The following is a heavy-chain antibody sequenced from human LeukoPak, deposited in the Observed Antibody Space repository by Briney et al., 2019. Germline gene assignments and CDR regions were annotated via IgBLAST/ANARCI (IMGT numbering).Heavy chain of an antibody. CDR2: INPNSGGT. CDR1: GYTFTGYY. V-gene: IGHV1-2*06. CDR3: ARTPFSYYDILTGYPH. Sequence: GASVKVSCKASGYTFTGYYMHWVRPAPGQGLEWMGRINPNSGGTNYAQKFQGRVTMTTDTSISTAYMELSRLRSDDTAVYYCARTPFSYYDILTGYPHWGQGTLVTVSS. D-gene: IGHD3-9*01. J-gene: IGHJ4*02.